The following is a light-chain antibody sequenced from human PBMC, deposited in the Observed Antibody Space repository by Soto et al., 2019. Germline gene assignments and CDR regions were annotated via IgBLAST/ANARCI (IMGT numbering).Light chain of an antibody. Sequence: QSALTQPASVSGSPGQSITISCTRTSSNVESYNLVSWYQHPPGKAPKLIIYEGSERTSGVSNSFSGAQSGHSASLTISGLQAEDEADYYCSSYAGAVVFGGWTKVTFL. CDR3: SSYAGAVV. V-gene: IGLV2-23*01. CDR1: SSNVESYNL. CDR2: EGS. J-gene: IGLJ2*01.